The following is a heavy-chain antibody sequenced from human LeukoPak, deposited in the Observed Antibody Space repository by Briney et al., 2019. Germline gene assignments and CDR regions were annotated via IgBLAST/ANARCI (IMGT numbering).Heavy chain of an antibody. CDR1: GGSISSYY. J-gene: IGHJ4*02. Sequence: SETLSLTCTVPGGSISSYYWSWIRQPPGKGLEWIGYIYYSGSTNYNPSLKSRVTISVDTSKNQFSLKLSSVTAADTALYYCARHRRSNRKEYYFDYWGQGTLVTVSS. D-gene: IGHD1-14*01. CDR2: IYYSGST. V-gene: IGHV4-59*08. CDR3: ARHRRSNRKEYYFDY.